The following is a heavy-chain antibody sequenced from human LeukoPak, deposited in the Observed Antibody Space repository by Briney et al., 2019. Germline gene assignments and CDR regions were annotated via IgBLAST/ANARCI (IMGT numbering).Heavy chain of an antibody. CDR1: GGTFSSYA. CDR3: ARDSLEMATPKYYFDY. CDR2: IIPIFGTA. J-gene: IGHJ4*02. Sequence: SVKVSCKXSGGTFSSYAISWVRQAPGQGLEWMGGIIPIFGTANYAQKFQGRVTITTDESTSTAYMELSSLRSEDTAVCYCARDSLEMATPKYYFDYWGQGTLVTVSS. V-gene: IGHV1-69*05. D-gene: IGHD5-24*01.